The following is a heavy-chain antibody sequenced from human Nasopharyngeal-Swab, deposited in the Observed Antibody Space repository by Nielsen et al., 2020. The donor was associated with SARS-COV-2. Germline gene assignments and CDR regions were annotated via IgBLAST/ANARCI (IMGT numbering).Heavy chain of an antibody. V-gene: IGHV3-21*01. CDR2: ISSSRSYI. CDR3: ARDGLDYDFWSAYFMDV. CDR1: GFTFNNYN. Sequence: GSQKISRAASGFTFNNYNFNWVRQAPGKGLEWVASISSSRSYIYYADSVKGRFTISRDNAKNSLYLQMNSLRAEDTAVYYCARDGLDYDFWSAYFMDVWGQGTTVTVSS. J-gene: IGHJ6*02. D-gene: IGHD3-3*01.